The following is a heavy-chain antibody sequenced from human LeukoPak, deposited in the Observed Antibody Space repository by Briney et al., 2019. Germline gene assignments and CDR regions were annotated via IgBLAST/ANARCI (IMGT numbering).Heavy chain of an antibody. D-gene: IGHD5-18*01. Sequence: PGGSLRLSCAASGFTVSSNYMSWVRQAPGKGLEWVSAISGSGGSTYYADSVKGRFTISRDNSKNTLYLQMNSLRAEDAAVYYCAKAEYNYGQPDAFDIWGQGTMVTVSS. CDR1: GFTVSSNY. CDR3: AKAEYNYGQPDAFDI. CDR2: ISGSGGST. J-gene: IGHJ3*02. V-gene: IGHV3-23*01.